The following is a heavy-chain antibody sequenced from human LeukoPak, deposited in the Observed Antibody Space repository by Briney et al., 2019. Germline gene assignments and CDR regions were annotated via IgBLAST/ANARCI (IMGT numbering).Heavy chain of an antibody. V-gene: IGHV4-61*01. CDR3: ARDSELPDYDDAFDI. Sequence: SETLSLTCTVSGGSVSSGSYYWSWIRQPPGKGLEWIRYIYYSGSTNYNPSLKSRVTISVDTSKNQFSLKLSSVTAEDTAVYYCARDSELPDYDDAFDIWGQGTMVTVSS. D-gene: IGHD3-22*01. CDR2: IYYSGST. CDR1: GGSVSSGSYY. J-gene: IGHJ3*02.